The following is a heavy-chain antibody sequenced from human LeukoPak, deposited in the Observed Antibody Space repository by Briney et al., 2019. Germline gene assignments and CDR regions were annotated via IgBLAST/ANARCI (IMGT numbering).Heavy chain of an antibody. CDR2: ISHDGGNK. D-gene: IGHD1-26*01. J-gene: IGHJ4*02. CDR1: GFTFSSYT. V-gene: IGHV3-30-3*01. CDR3: AREVVVVGATGGGFDY. Sequence: GGSLRLSCAASGFTFSSYTMHWVRQAPDKGLEWVAVISHDGGNKYYADSVKGRFTISRDNSKNTLYLQMNGLRAEETAMYYCAREVVVVGATGGGFDYWGQGTLVTVSS.